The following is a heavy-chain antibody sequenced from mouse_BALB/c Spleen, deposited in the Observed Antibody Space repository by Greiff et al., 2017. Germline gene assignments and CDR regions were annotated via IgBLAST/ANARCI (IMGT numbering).Heavy chain of an antibody. J-gene: IGHJ4*01. CDR3: ARLSGKGDMDY. V-gene: IGHV1-80*01. CDR1: GYAFSSYW. CDR2: IYPGDGDT. D-gene: IGHD1-1*01. Sequence: QVQLQQSGAELVRPGSSVKISCKASGYAFSSYWMNWVKQRPGQGLEWIGQIYPGDGDTNYNGKFKGKATLTADKSSSTAYMQLSSLTSEDSAVYFCARLSGKGDMDYWGQGTSVTVST.